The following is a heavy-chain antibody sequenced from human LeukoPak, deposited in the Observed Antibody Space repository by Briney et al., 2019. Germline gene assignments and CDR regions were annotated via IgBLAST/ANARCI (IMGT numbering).Heavy chain of an antibody. CDR3: AREPGALWFGELLPNYFDY. CDR2: IYYSGST. Sequence: SETLSLTCTVSGGSISSRSYYWGWIRQPPGKGLEWIGSIYYSGSTYYNPSLKSRVTISVDTSKNQFSLKLSSVTAADTAVYYCAREPGALWFGELLPNYFDYWGQGTLVTVSS. J-gene: IGHJ4*02. CDR1: GGSISSRSYY. V-gene: IGHV4-39*07. D-gene: IGHD3-10*01.